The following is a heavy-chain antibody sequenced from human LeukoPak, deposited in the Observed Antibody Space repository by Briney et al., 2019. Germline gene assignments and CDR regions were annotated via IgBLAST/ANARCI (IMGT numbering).Heavy chain of an antibody. CDR1: SGSINNYY. D-gene: IGHD3-16*01. J-gene: IGHJ4*02. CDR2: IHGTGNT. CDR3: ARGSLYSFAY. Sequence: PSETLSLTCTVSSGSINNYYWSWIRKPAGKGLEWIGRIHGTGNTNYNPSLKSRVTMSVDTSKNQFSLNLNSVTAADTALYYCARGSLYSFAYWGQGTLVTVSS. V-gene: IGHV4-4*07.